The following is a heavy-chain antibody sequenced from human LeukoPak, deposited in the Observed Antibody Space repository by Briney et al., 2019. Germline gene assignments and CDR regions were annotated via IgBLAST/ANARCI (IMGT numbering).Heavy chain of an antibody. J-gene: IGHJ4*02. D-gene: IGHD3-10*01. V-gene: IGHV1-24*01. Sequence: ASVKVSCKVSGYTLTELSMHWVRQAPGKGLEWMGGFDPKDGETIYAQKFQGRVTMTEDTSTDTAYMELSSLRSEDTAVYYCATGRTYYGSGSYYRYYFDYWGQGTLVTVSS. CDR3: ATGRTYYGSGSYYRYYFDY. CDR2: FDPKDGET. CDR1: GYTLTELS.